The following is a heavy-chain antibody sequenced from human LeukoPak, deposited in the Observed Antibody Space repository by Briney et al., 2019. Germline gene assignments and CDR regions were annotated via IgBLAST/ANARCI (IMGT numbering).Heavy chain of an antibody. CDR1: GFTFSSYG. J-gene: IGHJ4*02. Sequence: GGSLRLSCAASGFTFSSYGMHWVRQAPGRGLEYVSAISSNGGSTYYANSVKGRFTISRDNSKNTLYLQMGSLRAEDMAVYYCARDVDFDYWGQGTLVTVSS. V-gene: IGHV3-64*01. CDR3: ARDVDFDY. D-gene: IGHD2-21*01. CDR2: ISSNGGST.